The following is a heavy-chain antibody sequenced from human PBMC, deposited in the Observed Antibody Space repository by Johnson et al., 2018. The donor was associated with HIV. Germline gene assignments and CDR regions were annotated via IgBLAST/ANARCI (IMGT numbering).Heavy chain of an antibody. Sequence: QVQLVESGGGVVQPGRSLRLSCAASRITLSSYGLHWVRQAPGKGLELVAVISYEGRTPYYAESVKGRFTVSRDNSKNTVYLQMNSLRAENTAVDYCARQESGSGGSGHAFDIWGQGTMVTDSA. CDR3: ARQESGSGGSGHAFDI. J-gene: IGHJ3*02. V-gene: IGHV3-30*03. D-gene: IGHD3-10*01. CDR1: RITLSSYG. CDR2: ISYEGRTP.